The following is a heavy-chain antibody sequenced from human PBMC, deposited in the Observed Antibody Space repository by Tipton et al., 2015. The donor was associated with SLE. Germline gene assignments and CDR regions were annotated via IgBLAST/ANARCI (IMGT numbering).Heavy chain of an antibody. CDR1: GGSISSYY. Sequence: LGLSCTVSGGSISSYYWSWIRQPPGKGLEWIGYIYYSGSTNYNPSLKSRVTISVDTSKNQFSLKLSSVTAADTAVYYCARGRHYGDYNWYFDLWGRGTLVTVSS. CDR2: IYYSGST. CDR3: ARGRHYGDYNWYFDL. D-gene: IGHD4-17*01. V-gene: IGHV4-59*01. J-gene: IGHJ2*01.